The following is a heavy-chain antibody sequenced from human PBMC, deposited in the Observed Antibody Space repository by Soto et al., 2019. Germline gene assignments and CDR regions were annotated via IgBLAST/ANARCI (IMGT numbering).Heavy chain of an antibody. D-gene: IGHD3-3*01. CDR3: AKDARTYYDFWSGPYNWFDP. Sequence: PSETLSLTCAVSGYSISSGYYWGWIRQPPGKGLEWIGSIYHSGSTYYNPSLKSRVTISVDTSKNQFSLRLSSVTAADTAVYYCAKDARTYYDFWSGPYNWFDPWGQGTLVTVSS. CDR2: IYHSGST. CDR1: GYSISSGYY. V-gene: IGHV4-38-2*02. J-gene: IGHJ5*02.